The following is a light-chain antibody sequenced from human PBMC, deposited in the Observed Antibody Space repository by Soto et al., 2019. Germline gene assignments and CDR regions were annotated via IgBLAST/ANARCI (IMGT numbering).Light chain of an antibody. CDR1: QSIDNRY. CDR3: QQYFGSSWT. J-gene: IGKJ1*01. Sequence: EIVLTQSPGTLSSSPGERATLSCRASQSIDNRYLAWYQHKPGQAPRLLIYATPSRATGIPDRFGGTGSGTDFTLTIHRLEPEDFAVYYCQQYFGSSWTFGQGTKVDIK. CDR2: ATP. V-gene: IGKV3-20*01.